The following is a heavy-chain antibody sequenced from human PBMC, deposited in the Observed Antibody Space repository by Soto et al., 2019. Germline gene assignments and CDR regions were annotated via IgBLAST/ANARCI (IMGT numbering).Heavy chain of an antibody. Sequence: ASVKVSCKASGYTFTSYDINWVRQATGQGLEWMGWMNPNSGNTGYAQKFQGRVTMTRNTSISTAYMELSSLRSEDTAVYYCARGQDEGFWGGPSYYYYGMDVWGQGTTVTVSS. J-gene: IGHJ6*02. CDR2: MNPNSGNT. CDR1: GYTFTSYD. CDR3: ARGQDEGFWGGPSYYYYGMDV. D-gene: IGHD3-3*01. V-gene: IGHV1-8*01.